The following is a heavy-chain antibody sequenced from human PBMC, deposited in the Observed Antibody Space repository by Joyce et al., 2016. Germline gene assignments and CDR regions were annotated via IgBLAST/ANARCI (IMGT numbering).Heavy chain of an antibody. CDR2: MSTNGDST. J-gene: IGHJ4*02. CDR1: GFTFSWYS. Sequence: EVQLVESGGGLVQPGGSLRLSCSASGFTFSWYSMHWVRQAPGRGLEHVSAMSTNGDSTYYADCVKGRFIISRDNSKNTLYLEMSSLRAEDTAVYYCVKDRGRAFDYWGQGTLVTVSS. D-gene: IGHD3-10*01. CDR3: VKDRGRAFDY. V-gene: IGHV3-64D*06.